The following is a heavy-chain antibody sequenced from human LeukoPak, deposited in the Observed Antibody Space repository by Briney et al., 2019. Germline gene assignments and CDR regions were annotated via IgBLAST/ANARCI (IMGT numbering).Heavy chain of an antibody. CDR2: ISGYNGNA. D-gene: IGHD3-22*01. J-gene: IGHJ4*02. CDR1: GYTFNNYG. CDR3: ARDGHRRYYYDSSGYYRGDY. Sequence: ASVKVSCKTSGYTFNNYGISWVRQAPGQGLEWMGWISGYNGNAKYAQKVQGRVTMTTDISTSTAYMELRSLRSDDTAVYYCARDGHRRYYYDSSGYYRGDYWGQGTLVTVSS. V-gene: IGHV1-18*01.